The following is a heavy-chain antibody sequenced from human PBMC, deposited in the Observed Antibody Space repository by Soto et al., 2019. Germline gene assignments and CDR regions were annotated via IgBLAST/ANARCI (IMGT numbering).Heavy chain of an antibody. CDR3: ARVRQGCSANNCYFDP. V-gene: IGHV4-4*02. D-gene: IGHD1-1*01. CDR1: GGSVRAPDW. J-gene: IGHJ5*01. CDR2: VHISGHS. Sequence: PSETLSLTCTLSGGSVRAPDWWNWVRQSPDKGLEWIAEVHISGHSNYNPSLRSRVSVSIDSSKNQFYLNLNSVTDADTAIYYCARVRQGCSANNCYFDPWGQGTQVTVSS.